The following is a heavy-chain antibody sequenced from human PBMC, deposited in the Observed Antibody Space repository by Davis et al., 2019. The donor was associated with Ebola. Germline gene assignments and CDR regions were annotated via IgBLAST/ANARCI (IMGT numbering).Heavy chain of an antibody. CDR3: ARQSVFYDSSGTLNWFDP. CDR2: IYYSGST. J-gene: IGHJ5*02. CDR1: GGSISSYY. V-gene: IGHV4-59*08. Sequence: MPSETLSLTCTVSGGSISSYYWSWIRQPPGKGLEWIGYIYYSGSTNYNPSLKSRVTISVDTSKNQFSLKLSSVTAADTAVYYCARQSVFYDSSGTLNWFDPWGQGTLVTVSS. D-gene: IGHD3-22*01.